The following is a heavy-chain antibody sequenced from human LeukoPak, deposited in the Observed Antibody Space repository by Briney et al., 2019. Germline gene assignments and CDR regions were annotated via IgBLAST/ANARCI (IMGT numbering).Heavy chain of an antibody. J-gene: IGHJ4*02. V-gene: IGHV4-34*01. Sequence: PSETLSLTCAVYGGSFSGYYWSWIRQPPGKGLEWIGEISHSGSTNYNPSLKSRVTISVDTSKNQFSLKLSSVTAADTAVYYCARTRLLYPVDYWGQGTLVTVSS. CDR1: GGSFSGYY. CDR2: ISHSGST. CDR3: ARTRLLYPVDY. D-gene: IGHD2-15*01.